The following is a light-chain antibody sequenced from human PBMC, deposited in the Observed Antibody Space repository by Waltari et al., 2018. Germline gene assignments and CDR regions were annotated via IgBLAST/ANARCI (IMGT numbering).Light chain of an antibody. Sequence: DIQMTQSPSFVSASVGDRVTITCRASQGIDNWLAWYQQKPGKAPKFLIYSASSSQSGVPSRFVGSGSGTDFILTISRLQPEDFATYYCQQTNSFPRTFGQGTKVAIK. V-gene: IGKV1-12*01. J-gene: IGKJ1*01. CDR3: QQTNSFPRT. CDR1: QGIDNW. CDR2: SAS.